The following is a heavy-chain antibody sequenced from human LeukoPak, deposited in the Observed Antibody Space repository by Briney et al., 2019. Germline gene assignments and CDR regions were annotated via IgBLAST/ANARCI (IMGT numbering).Heavy chain of an antibody. CDR2: MYYSGNT. Sequence: SETLSLTCTVSGGSISSSSHSWGWIRQPPGKGLEWIGSMYYSGNTYYNSSLKSRLTISVDTSKNQLSLKVTSVTAADTAVYYCARDRRLDLLHAFDIWGQGTMVTVSS. D-gene: IGHD1-26*01. V-gene: IGHV4-39*07. J-gene: IGHJ3*02. CDR1: GGSISSSSHS. CDR3: ARDRRLDLLHAFDI.